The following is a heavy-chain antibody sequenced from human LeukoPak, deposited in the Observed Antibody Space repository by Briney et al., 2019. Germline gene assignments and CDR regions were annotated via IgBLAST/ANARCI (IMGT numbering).Heavy chain of an antibody. CDR2: IWYDGSNK. J-gene: IGHJ4*02. D-gene: IGHD6-13*01. CDR3: ARGYSSSWSAIDY. CDR1: GFTFSTYG. Sequence: PGGSLRLSCAASGFTFSTYGMHWVRQAPGKGLEWVAVIWYDGSNKYSADSVKGRFTISRGNSKNTLYLQMNNLRAEDTAVYYCARGYSSSWSAIDYWGQGTLVTVSS. V-gene: IGHV3-33*01.